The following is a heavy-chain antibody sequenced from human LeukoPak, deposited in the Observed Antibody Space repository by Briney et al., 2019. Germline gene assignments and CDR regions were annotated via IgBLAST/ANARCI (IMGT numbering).Heavy chain of an antibody. V-gene: IGHV3-30*18. D-gene: IGHD5-12*01. CDR2: ISYDGSNK. CDR3: AKDRSGYVGSLDY. CDR1: GLTFSSYG. J-gene: IGHJ4*02. Sequence: PGGSLRLSCAASGLTFSSYGMHWVRQAPGKGLEWVAVISYDGSNKYYADSVKGRLTISRDNSKNTLYLQMNSLRAEDTAVYYCAKDRSGYVGSLDYWGQGALVTVSS.